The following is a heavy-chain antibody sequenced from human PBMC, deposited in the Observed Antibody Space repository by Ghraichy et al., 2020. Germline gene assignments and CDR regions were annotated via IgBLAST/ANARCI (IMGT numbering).Heavy chain of an antibody. Sequence: GALRLSCAASGFTFTIYSMNWVRQAPGKGLEWVSSMSTSGSYIYYADSVKGRFTISRDNANNSLYLQMNSLRTDDTAVYYCAGGYGGFWGQGTLVTVSS. CDR3: AGGYGGF. V-gene: IGHV3-21*01. CDR2: MSTSGSYI. D-gene: IGHD1-26*01. J-gene: IGHJ4*02. CDR1: GFTFTIYS.